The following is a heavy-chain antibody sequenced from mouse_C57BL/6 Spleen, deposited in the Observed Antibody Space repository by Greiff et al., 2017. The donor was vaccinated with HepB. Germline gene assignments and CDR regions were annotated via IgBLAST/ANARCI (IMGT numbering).Heavy chain of an antibody. J-gene: IGHJ2*01. Sequence: QVQLQQPGAELVMPGASVKLSCKASGYTFTSYWMHWVKQRPGQGLEWIGEIDPSDSYTNYNQKFKGKSTLTVDKSSSTASMQLSSLTSEDAAVYYCARGGTTVVAGDYFDYWGQGTTLTVSS. CDR1: GYTFTSYW. D-gene: IGHD1-1*01. CDR3: ARGGTTVVAGDYFDY. CDR2: IDPSDSYT. V-gene: IGHV1-69*01.